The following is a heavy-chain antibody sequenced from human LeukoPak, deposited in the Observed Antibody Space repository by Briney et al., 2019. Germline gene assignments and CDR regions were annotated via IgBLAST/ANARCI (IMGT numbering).Heavy chain of an antibody. D-gene: IGHD3-22*01. J-gene: IGHJ4*02. V-gene: IGHV3-53*01. Sequence: GGSLRLSCAASGFSVRTTYMSWVRQAPGKGLEWVSVIFTGGGTDRADSVKGRFTISRDNSKNTLSLQMNSLRVEDTAIYFCTRSGYRHPYHFDSWGQGTLVTVSS. CDR2: IFTGGGT. CDR3: TRSGYRHPYHFDS. CDR1: GFSVRTTY.